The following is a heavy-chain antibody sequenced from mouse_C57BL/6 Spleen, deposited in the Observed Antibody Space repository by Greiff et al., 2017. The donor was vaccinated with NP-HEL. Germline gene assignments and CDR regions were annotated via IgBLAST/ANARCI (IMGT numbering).Heavy chain of an antibody. V-gene: IGHV5-6*01. J-gene: IGHJ1*03. D-gene: IGHD1-1*01. Sequence: EVQGVESGGDLVKPGGSLKLSCAASGFTFSSYGMSWVRQTPDKRLEWVATISSGGSYTYYPDSVKGRFTISRDNAKNTLYLQMSSLKSEDTAMYYCARPGTTVVAYWYFDVWGTGTTVTVSS. CDR2: ISSGGSYT. CDR3: ARPGTTVVAYWYFDV. CDR1: GFTFSSYG.